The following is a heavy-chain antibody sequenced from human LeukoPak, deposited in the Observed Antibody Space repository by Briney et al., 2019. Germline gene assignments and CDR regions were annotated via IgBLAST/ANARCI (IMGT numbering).Heavy chain of an antibody. V-gene: IGHV3-30*18. CDR3: AKDRGPSGGFDS. D-gene: IGHD3-10*01. CDR1: GFTFRSYG. CDR2: ISYDATNK. Sequence: GRSLRLSCAASGFTFRSYGMHWVRQAPGKGLQSVATISYDATNKFYEESVKGRFTISRDNSKNTLYLQINSLRAEDTAVYYCAKDRGPSGGFDSWGQGTLVTVSS. J-gene: IGHJ4*02.